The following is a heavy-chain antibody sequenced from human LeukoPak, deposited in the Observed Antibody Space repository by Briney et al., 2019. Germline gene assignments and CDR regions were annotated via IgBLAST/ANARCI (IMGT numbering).Heavy chain of an antibody. CDR2: ICYSGST. CDR3: ARGEPHGHYVVASFDY. D-gene: IGHD4-17*01. Sequence: PAETLSLTCTVSGGSISSYYWSWIRQPPGKGREWFGYICYSGSTNYNPPLKSRVPIPVATSKNQFSLKLSSVTAADTAVYYCARGEPHGHYVVASFDYWGPGTLVPVSS. V-gene: IGHV4-59*01. J-gene: IGHJ4*02. CDR1: GGSISSYY.